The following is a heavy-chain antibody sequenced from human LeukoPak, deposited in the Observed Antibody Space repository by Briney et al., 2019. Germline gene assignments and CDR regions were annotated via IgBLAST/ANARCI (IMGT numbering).Heavy chain of an antibody. D-gene: IGHD5-12*01. CDR3: AKGIDSGYDYRWFDP. CDR2: ISGSGGST. V-gene: IGHV3-23*01. J-gene: IGHJ5*02. CDR1: VFTFSSYA. Sequence: GGSLRLSFAASVFTFSSYAISWVRQAPGKGLEWVSAISGSGGSTYYADSVKGRFTISRDNSKNTLYLQMNSLRAEDTAVYYCAKGIDSGYDYRWFDPWGQGTLVTVSS.